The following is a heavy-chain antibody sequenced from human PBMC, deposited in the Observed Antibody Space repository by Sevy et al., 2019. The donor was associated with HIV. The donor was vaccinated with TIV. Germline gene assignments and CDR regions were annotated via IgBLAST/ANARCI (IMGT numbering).Heavy chain of an antibody. J-gene: IGHJ5*02. V-gene: IGHV4-34*01. D-gene: IGHD3-3*01. CDR3: ARGRGYDFWSGYYRGNWFDP. Sequence: SETLSLTCAVYGGSFSGYYWSWIRQPPGKGLEWIGEINHSGSTNYNPSLKSRVTISVDTSKNQFSLKLSSVTAADTAVYYCARGRGYDFWSGYYRGNWFDPWGQGTLVTVSS. CDR1: GGSFSGYY. CDR2: INHSGST.